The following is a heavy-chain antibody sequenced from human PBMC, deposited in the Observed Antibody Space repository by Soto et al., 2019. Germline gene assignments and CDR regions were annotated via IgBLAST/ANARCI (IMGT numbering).Heavy chain of an antibody. CDR2: IYYSGTT. D-gene: IGHD1-26*01. V-gene: IGHV4-28*01. J-gene: IGHJ4*02. CDR3: ARREIQGPIDY. Sequence: QVQLQESGPGLVKPSDTLSLTCAVSGYSISSRNWWGWIRQPPGKGLEWIGYIYYSGTTYYNPSRKSRVTMSVDTSKPQFSLKLTSVTAVDTAVYYCARREIQGPIDYWGQGTLVTVSS. CDR1: GYSISSRNW.